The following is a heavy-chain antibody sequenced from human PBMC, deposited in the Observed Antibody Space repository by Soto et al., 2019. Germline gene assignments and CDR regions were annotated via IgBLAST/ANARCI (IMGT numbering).Heavy chain of an antibody. J-gene: IGHJ6*02. D-gene: IGHD3-3*01. Sequence: GASVKVSCKASGGTFSSYAISWVRQAPGQGLEWMGGIIPIFGTANYAQKFQGRVTITADESTSTAYMELSSLRSEDTAVYYCARAITIFGVVPPVDITYGMDVWGQGTTVTVSS. V-gene: IGHV1-69*13. CDR2: IIPIFGTA. CDR3: ARAITIFGVVPPVDITYGMDV. CDR1: GGTFSSYA.